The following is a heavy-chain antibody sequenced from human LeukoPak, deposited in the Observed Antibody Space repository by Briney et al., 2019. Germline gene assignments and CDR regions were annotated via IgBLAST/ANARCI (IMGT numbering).Heavy chain of an antibody. V-gene: IGHV3-9*01. J-gene: IGHJ4*02. CDR2: ISWNSGSI. CDR3: AKGGYSYGLTEDYFDY. D-gene: IGHD5-18*01. Sequence: GGSLRLSCAASGFTFDDYAMHWVRQAPGKGLVWVSRISWNSGSIGYADSVKGRFTISRDNAKNSLYLQMNSLRAEDTALYYCAKGGYSYGLTEDYFDYWGQGTLVTVFS. CDR1: GFTFDDYA.